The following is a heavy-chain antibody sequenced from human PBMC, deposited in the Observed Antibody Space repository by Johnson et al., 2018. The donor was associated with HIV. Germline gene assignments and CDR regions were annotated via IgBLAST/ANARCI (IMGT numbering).Heavy chain of an antibody. Sequence: QVQLVESGGGVVQPGRSLRLSCAASGFTFSSYGMHWVRQAPGKGLEWVAVISYDGSNKYYADSVKGRFTISRDNSKNTLYLQMNSLRPEDTALYYCATRKDILTGYDAFDIWGQGTMVTVSS. CDR2: ISYDGSNK. CDR1: GFTFSSYG. V-gene: IGHV3-30*03. D-gene: IGHD3-9*01. J-gene: IGHJ3*02. CDR3: ATRKDILTGYDAFDI.